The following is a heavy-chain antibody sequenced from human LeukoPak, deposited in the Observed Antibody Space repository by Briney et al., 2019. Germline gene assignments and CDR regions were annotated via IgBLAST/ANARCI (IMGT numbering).Heavy chain of an antibody. J-gene: IGHJ4*02. V-gene: IGHV4-34*01. CDR3: ARGRLGYCSGGSCPLGYLDY. CDR1: GGSFSGYY. Sequence: SETLSLTCAVYGGSFSGYYWSWIRQPPGKGLEWIGEINHSGSTNYNPSLKSRVTISVDTSKNQFSLKLSSVTAADTAVYYCARGRLGYCSGGSCPLGYLDYRGQGTLVTVSS. D-gene: IGHD2-15*01. CDR2: INHSGST.